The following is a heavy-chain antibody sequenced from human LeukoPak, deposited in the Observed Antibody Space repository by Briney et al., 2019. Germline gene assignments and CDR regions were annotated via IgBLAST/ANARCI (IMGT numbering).Heavy chain of an antibody. V-gene: IGHV3-15*01. Sequence: GGSLRLSCAASGFTFSNAWMTWVRQAPGKGLEWVGRIKSKSDGGTTDYAAPVKGRFTISRDDSKNTVYLQTNSLKTEDTAMFYCTTYTMGAFDSWGQGTLVTVSS. CDR2: IKSKSDGGTT. J-gene: IGHJ4*02. CDR1: GFTFSNAW. D-gene: IGHD3-10*01. CDR3: TTYTMGAFDS.